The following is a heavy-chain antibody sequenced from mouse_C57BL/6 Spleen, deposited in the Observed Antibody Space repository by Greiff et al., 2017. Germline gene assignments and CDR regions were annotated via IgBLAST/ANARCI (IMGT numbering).Heavy chain of an antibody. CDR2: IHPNSGST. Sequence: VQLQQPGAELVKPGASVKLSCKASGYTFTSYWMHWVKQRPGQGLEWIGMIHPNSGSTNYNEKFKSKATLTVDKSSSTAYMQLSSLTSEDSAVYYCARLGYGSSYGFAYWGQGTLVTVSA. CDR1: GYTFTSYW. CDR3: ARLGYGSSYGFAY. J-gene: IGHJ3*01. D-gene: IGHD1-1*01. V-gene: IGHV1-64*01.